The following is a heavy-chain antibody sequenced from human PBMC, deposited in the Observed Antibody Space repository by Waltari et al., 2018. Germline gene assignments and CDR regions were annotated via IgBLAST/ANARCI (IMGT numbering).Heavy chain of an antibody. CDR3: APLPGGSGQTFDY. D-gene: IGHD3-10*01. J-gene: IGHJ4*02. V-gene: IGHV1-69-2*01. CDR1: GYTFMDYF. Sequence: QSGAEVKKPGATVKISCKASGYTFMDYFMHWVQQAPGKGLEWMGRIDPEDGETVYSEKFQGRVTITADTSTDTAYMELSSLTSGDTAVYYCAPLPGGSGQTFDYWGQGTLVTVSS. CDR2: IDPEDGET.